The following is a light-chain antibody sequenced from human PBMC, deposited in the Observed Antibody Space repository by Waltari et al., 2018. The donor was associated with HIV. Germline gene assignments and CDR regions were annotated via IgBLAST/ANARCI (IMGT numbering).Light chain of an antibody. CDR3: HSRDSSGVHVV. CDR2: GRN. V-gene: IGLV3-19*01. Sequence: SSDLTQDPSVSVALGQTVRITCQGDSLRSYYASWYQHKPGQAPVVVFFGRNNRPSGIPARFSGSSSGDTASLTITRAHAEDEADYYCHSRDSSGVHVVFGGGTKVTVL. CDR1: SLRSYY. J-gene: IGLJ2*01.